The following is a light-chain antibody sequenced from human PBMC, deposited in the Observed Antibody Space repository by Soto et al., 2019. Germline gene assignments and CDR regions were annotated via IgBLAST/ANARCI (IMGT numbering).Light chain of an antibody. CDR1: QTIGTN. CDR3: QQANSSST. J-gene: IGKJ1*01. V-gene: IGKV1-39*01. Sequence: DIQMTQSPSSLSASVGDRVIITCRASQTIGTNLNWYQQKAGKVPRLLIYAASRLQSWVPSRFTGSGSGTDFTLTINSLAHEDFATYHCQQANSSSTFGQGTKVDFK. CDR2: AAS.